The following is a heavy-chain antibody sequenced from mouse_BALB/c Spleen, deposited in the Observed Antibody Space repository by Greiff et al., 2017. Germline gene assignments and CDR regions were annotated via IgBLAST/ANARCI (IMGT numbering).Heavy chain of an antibody. J-gene: IGHJ1*01. D-gene: IGHD1-2*01. V-gene: IGHV2-9*02. CDR1: GFSLTSYG. CDR3: ARGSLRLQWYFDV. Sequence: QVQLKESGPGLVAPSQSLSITCTVSGFSLTSYGVHWVRQPPGKGLEWLGVIWAGGSTNYNSALMSRLSISKDNSKSQVFLKMNSLQTDDTAMYYCARGSLRLQWYFDVWGAGTTVTVSS. CDR2: IWAGGST.